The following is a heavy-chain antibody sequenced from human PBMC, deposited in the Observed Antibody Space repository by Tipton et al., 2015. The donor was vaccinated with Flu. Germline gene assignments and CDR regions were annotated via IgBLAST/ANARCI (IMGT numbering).Heavy chain of an antibody. CDR2: IRQDGGQE. Sequence: GSLRLSCAASGFTFSDYWMLWFRQAPGQGLEWVANIRQDGGQEYYLNSVRGRFTISRDNARNSLYLQMDGLRAEDTAVYYCARGGLAPGNYWGQGTLVTVPS. CDR3: ARGGLAPGNY. CDR1: GFTFSDYW. V-gene: IGHV3-7*01. D-gene: IGHD6-13*01. J-gene: IGHJ4*02.